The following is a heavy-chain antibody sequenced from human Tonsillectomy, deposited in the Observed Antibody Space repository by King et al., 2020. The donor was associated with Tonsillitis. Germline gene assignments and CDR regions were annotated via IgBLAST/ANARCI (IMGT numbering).Heavy chain of an antibody. CDR3: VKDQQFYDYVWGSYRKAAFDI. Sequence: VQLVQSGGGLVQPGGSLRLSCSASGFTFSSYAMHWVRQAPGKGLEYVSAISSNGGSTYYADSVKGIFTISRDNSKNTLYLQMISLRAEDTAVYYCVKDQQFYDYVWGSYRKAAFDIWGQGKMVTVSS. D-gene: IGHD3-16*02. CDR2: ISSNGGST. CDR1: GFTFSSYA. J-gene: IGHJ3*02. V-gene: IGHV3-64D*06.